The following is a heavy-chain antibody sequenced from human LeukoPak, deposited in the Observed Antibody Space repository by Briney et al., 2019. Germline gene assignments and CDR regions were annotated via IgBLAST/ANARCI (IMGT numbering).Heavy chain of an antibody. Sequence: GRSLRLSCAASAFTFSSYAMNWVRQAPGTGLEWVGVISYDGSNKYYADSVQGRFTISRDNSKNTLYLQMNSLRPEDTAVYYCAKVRWGGVVTASAFDYWGQGTLVTVSS. CDR2: ISYDGSNK. V-gene: IGHV3-30*18. J-gene: IGHJ4*02. CDR3: AKVRWGGVVTASAFDY. D-gene: IGHD2-21*02. CDR1: AFTFSSYA.